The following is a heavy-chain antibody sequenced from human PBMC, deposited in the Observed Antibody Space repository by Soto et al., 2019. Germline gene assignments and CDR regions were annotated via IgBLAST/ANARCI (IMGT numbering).Heavy chain of an antibody. CDR3: ARQTAAAGAFSPVYFDS. CDR1: GGSISSTSYY. D-gene: IGHD6-13*01. CDR2: IYYSGTT. Sequence: QLQLQESGPGLGKPSETLSLTCTVSGGSISSTSYYWGWIRQPPGEGLEWIGSIYYSGTTYYNPSLKSRVIISVDKPKNQFSLKLTSVTAADTAVYYCARQTAAAGAFSPVYFDSWGQGALLTVSS. V-gene: IGHV4-39*01. J-gene: IGHJ4*02.